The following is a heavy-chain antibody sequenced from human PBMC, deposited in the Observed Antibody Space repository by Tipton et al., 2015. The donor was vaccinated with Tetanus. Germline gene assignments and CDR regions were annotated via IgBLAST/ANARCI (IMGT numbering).Heavy chain of an antibody. Sequence: TLSLTCAVYGGSFSGYYWSWIRQPPGKGLEWIGEINHSGSTNYNPSLKSRVTISVDTSKNQFSLKLSSVTAADTAVYYCARRFYGDYVRFDYWGQGTLVTVSS. V-gene: IGHV4-34*01. CDR2: INHSGST. J-gene: IGHJ4*02. D-gene: IGHD4-17*01. CDR1: GGSFSGYY. CDR3: ARRFYGDYVRFDY.